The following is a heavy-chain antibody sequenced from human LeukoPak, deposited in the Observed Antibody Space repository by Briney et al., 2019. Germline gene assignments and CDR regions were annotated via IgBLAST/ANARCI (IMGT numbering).Heavy chain of an antibody. V-gene: IGHV4-39*07. D-gene: IGHD5-18*01. CDR1: GASISSSSSY. Sequence: SETLSLTCSVSGASISSSSSYWGWIRQPPGRGLEWIGNFYYSGKTSYNPSLKSRVTISVDTSKNQFSLKLSSVTAADTAVYYCARLQLRGYGYGPWEGPTWLDYWGQGTLVTVSS. CDR3: ARLQLRGYGYGPWEGPTWLDY. J-gene: IGHJ4*02. CDR2: FYYSGKT.